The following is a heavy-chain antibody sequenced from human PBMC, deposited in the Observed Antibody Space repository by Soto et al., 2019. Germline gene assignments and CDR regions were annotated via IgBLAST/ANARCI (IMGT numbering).Heavy chain of an antibody. CDR3: ARSGHDFWSGYYSYYYYYMDV. V-gene: IGHV1-8*01. Sequence: VAYEARGCSFPSYDIKWVRQATGQGLEWMGWMNPNSGNTGYAQKFQGRVTMTRNTSISTAYMELSSLRSEDTAVYYCARSGHDFWSGYYSYYYYYMDVWGKGTTFTVSS. D-gene: IGHD3-3*01. CDR1: GCSFPSYD. J-gene: IGHJ6*03. CDR2: MNPNSGNT.